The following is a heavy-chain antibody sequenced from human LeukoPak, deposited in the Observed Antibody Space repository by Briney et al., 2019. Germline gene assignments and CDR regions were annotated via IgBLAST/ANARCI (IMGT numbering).Heavy chain of an antibody. CDR2: ISSNGSTI. CDR1: GFTFSSYE. D-gene: IGHD3-10*02. Sequence: PTGGSLRLSCAASGFTFSSYEMNWVRQAPGKGLEWVSYISSNGSTIYYADSVKGRFTISRDNAKNSLYLQMNSLRAEDTAVYYCAELGITMIGGVWGKGTTVTISS. J-gene: IGHJ6*04. V-gene: IGHV3-48*03. CDR3: AELGITMIGGV.